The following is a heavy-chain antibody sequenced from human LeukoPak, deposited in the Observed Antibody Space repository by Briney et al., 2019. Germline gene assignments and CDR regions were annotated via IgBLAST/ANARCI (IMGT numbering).Heavy chain of an antibody. Sequence: PSETLSLTCTVPGGSISSYYWSWIRQPAGKGLEWIGRIYTSGSTNYNPSLKSRVTMSVDTSKNQFSLKLSSVTAADTAVYYCARAGSEQWLVAYYFDYWGQGTLVTVSS. V-gene: IGHV4-4*07. CDR1: GGSISSYY. J-gene: IGHJ4*02. CDR2: IYTSGST. D-gene: IGHD6-19*01. CDR3: ARAGSEQWLVAYYFDY.